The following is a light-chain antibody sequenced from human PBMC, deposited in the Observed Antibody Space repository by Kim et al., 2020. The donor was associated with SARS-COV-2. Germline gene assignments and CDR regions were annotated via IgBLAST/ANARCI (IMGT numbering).Light chain of an antibody. Sequence: STSVGDSVNITCRATHTLRSDLIWYQQKPGKAPRLLIYAASDLQSGVPARFSGSFSGPDFTLTVTSLQPEDFATYYCLQDYEYPYTFGQGTKLEIK. CDR2: AAS. J-gene: IGKJ2*01. V-gene: IGKV1-6*01. CDR3: LQDYEYPYT. CDR1: HTLRSD.